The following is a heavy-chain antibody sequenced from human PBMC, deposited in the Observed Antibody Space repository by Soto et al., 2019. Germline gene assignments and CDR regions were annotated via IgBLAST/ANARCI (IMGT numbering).Heavy chain of an antibody. V-gene: IGHV3-53*01. Sequence: DVQLVESGGGLIQPGASLRLSCAAFGLTISGKKYVAWVRQAPGQGLEWVSALYDVDGSFYADSVTGRFTTSSDSSKTTVSLQMNDLRPDDTAVYYCATWHEREHAFDVWGQGTTVTISS. D-gene: IGHD1-1*01. CDR2: LYDVDGS. CDR3: ATWHEREHAFDV. J-gene: IGHJ3*01. CDR1: GLTISGKKY.